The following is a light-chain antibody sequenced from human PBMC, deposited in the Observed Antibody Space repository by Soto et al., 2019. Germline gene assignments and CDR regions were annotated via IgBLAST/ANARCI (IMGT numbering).Light chain of an antibody. CDR2: NIN. Sequence: QSVLTQAPSVSGTPGQRVTISCSGSRSSIGSNTVNWYQQLPGTAPKLLIFNINQRPSGVPDRFSGSKSGTSASLAISGLQSEDEADYYCAVWDDSLNGSLVFGGGTQLTVL. V-gene: IGLV1-44*01. CDR3: AVWDDSLNGSLV. J-gene: IGLJ2*01. CDR1: RSSIGSNT.